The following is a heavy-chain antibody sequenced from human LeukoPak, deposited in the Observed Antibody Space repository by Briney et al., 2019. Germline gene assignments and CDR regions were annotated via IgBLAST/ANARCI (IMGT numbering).Heavy chain of an antibody. J-gene: IGHJ5*02. CDR1: GFTFSSYE. Sequence: GGSLRLSCAASGFTFSSYEMNWVRQAPGKGLEWVSYISSSGSTKYYADSVKGRFTISRDNAKNSLYLKMNSLRAEDTAVYYCARGGITIFGVAPRQFDPWGQGTLVTVSS. V-gene: IGHV3-48*03. CDR3: ARGGITIFGVAPRQFDP. D-gene: IGHD3-3*01. CDR2: ISSSGSTK.